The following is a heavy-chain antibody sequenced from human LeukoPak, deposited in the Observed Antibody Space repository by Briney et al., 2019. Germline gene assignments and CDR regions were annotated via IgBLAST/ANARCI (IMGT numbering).Heavy chain of an antibody. CDR1: GFSFTNYA. D-gene: IGHD2-15*01. CDR2: LRGNGET. CDR3: VKDGRRSPPC. J-gene: IGHJ4*02. Sequence: GGSLRLSCAASGFSFTNYAMSWVRQAPARGPEWVSSLRGNGETFYAESVTGRFTISRDNSKNTLFLQMNTLRAEDTAVYYCVKDGRRSPPCWGQGTLVTVSS. V-gene: IGHV3-23*01.